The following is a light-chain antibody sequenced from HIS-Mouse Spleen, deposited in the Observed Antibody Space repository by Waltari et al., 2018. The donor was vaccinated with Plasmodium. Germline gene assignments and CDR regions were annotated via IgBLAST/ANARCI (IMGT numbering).Light chain of an antibody. CDR1: ALPKKY. V-gene: IGLV3-10*01. CDR2: EDS. Sequence: SYELTQPPSVSLSPGHTASLTCSGDALPKKYAYWYQQKSGQAPVLVIYEDSKRPSGIPERFSGSSSGTMATLTISGAQVEDEADYYCYSTDSSGNHRVFGGGTKLTVL. CDR3: YSTDSSGNHRV. J-gene: IGLJ3*02.